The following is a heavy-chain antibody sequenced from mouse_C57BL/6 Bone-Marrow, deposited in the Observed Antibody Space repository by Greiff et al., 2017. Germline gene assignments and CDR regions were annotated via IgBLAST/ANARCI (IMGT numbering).Heavy chain of an antibody. J-gene: IGHJ2*01. CDR3: ARVTGTFDY. V-gene: IGHV5-4*03. CDR1: GFTFSSYA. CDR2: ISDGGSYT. D-gene: IGHD4-1*01. Sequence: EVKLMESGGGLVKPGGSLKLSCAASGFTFSSYAMSWVRQTPEKRLEWVATISDGGSYTSYPDNVKGRFTISRDNAKNNLYLQMSHLKSEDTAMYYCARVTGTFDYWGQGTTLTVSS.